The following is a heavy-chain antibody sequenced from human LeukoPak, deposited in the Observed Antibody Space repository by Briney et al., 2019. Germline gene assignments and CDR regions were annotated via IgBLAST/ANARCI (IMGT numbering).Heavy chain of an antibody. CDR2: INHSGST. J-gene: IGHJ4*02. V-gene: IGHV4-34*01. CDR3: ARVGLDSSGYPFDY. D-gene: IGHD3-22*01. Sequence: SETLSLTCAVYGGSLSGYYWSWIRQPPGKGLEWIGEINHSGSTNYNPSLKSRVTISVDTSKNQFSLKLSSVTAADTAVYYCARVGLDSSGYPFDYWGQGTLVTVSS. CDR1: GGSLSGYY.